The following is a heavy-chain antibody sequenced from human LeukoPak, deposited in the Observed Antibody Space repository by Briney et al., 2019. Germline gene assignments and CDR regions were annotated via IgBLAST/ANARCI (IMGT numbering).Heavy chain of an antibody. CDR3: ARDYSSWYVDYYYYYMDV. V-gene: IGHV1-18*01. CDR2: ISAYNGNT. Sequence: GASVKVSCKASGYTFTSYGISWVRQAPGQGLEWIGWISAYNGNTNYAQKLQGRVTMTTDTSTSTAYMELRSLRSDDTAVYYCARDYSSWYVDYYYYYMDVWGKGTTVTVSS. J-gene: IGHJ6*03. D-gene: IGHD6-13*01. CDR1: GYTFTSYG.